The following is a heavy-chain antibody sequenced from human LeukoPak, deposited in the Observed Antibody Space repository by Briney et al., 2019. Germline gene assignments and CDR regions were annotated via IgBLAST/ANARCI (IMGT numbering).Heavy chain of an antibody. D-gene: IGHD2-2*01. J-gene: IGHJ3*02. V-gene: IGHV4-4*07. CDR2: IYTSGST. CDR1: GGSISGWY. CDR3: ARVRPEGDIVVVPAAMDAFDI. Sequence: SETLSLTCTVSGGSISGWYWSWIRQPAGKGLEWIGRIYTSGSTNYNPSLKSRVTMSVDTSKNQFSLKLSSVTAADTAVYYCARVRPEGDIVVVPAAMDAFDIWGQGTMVTVSS.